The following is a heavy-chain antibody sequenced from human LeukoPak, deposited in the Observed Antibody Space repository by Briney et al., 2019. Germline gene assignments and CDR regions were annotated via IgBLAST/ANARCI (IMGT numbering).Heavy chain of an antibody. CDR2: ISSSGRSI. J-gene: IGHJ4*02. CDR1: GFTFSNYE. D-gene: IGHD6-19*01. V-gene: IGHV3-48*03. Sequence: GGSLRLSCAASGFTFSNYEMNWVREATGKGLEWVSYISSSGRSIYYADSVKGRFTISRDNAKNSLYLQMNSLRAEDTAVYYCARDDSAWYAYWGPGTLVTVSS. CDR3: ARDDSAWYAY.